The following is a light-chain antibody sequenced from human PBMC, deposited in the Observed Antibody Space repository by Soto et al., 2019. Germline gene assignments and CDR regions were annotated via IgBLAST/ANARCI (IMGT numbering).Light chain of an antibody. CDR3: QQYNSYSWT. V-gene: IGKV1-5*01. Sequence: DIQMTQSPSTLSASVGDRVTITCRASQTISNWLAWYQQKPGKAPKLLIYDASNLESGVPSRFSGSRSGTEFTLTISGLQPDDFATYYCQQYNSYSWTFGQGTKVDI. J-gene: IGKJ1*01. CDR2: DAS. CDR1: QTISNW.